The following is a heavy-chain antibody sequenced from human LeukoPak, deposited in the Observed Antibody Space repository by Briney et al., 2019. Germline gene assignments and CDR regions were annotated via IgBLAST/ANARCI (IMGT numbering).Heavy chain of an antibody. J-gene: IGHJ4*02. CDR2: ISAYNGNT. CDR1: GYTCTSYG. CDR3: ARGSYYYGSGSYLDY. Sequence: GASVKVSCKASGYTCTSYGISWVRHAPGQGLEWMGWISAYNGNTNYAQKLQGRVTMTTDTSTSTAYMELRSLRSDDTAVYYCARGSYYYGSGSYLDYWGQGTLVTVSS. D-gene: IGHD3-10*01. V-gene: IGHV1-18*01.